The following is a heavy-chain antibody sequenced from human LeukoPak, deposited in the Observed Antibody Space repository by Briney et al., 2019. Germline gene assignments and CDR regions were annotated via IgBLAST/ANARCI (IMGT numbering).Heavy chain of an antibody. CDR1: GFTFDDYG. V-gene: IGHV3-20*04. Sequence: PGGSLRLSCAASGFTFDDYGMSWVRQAPGKGLEWVSGINWNGGSTGYADSVKGRFTISRDNAKNSLYLQMNSLRAEDTALYYCARGSSGWTDYYYYYYMDVWGKGTTVTVSS. CDR2: INWNGGST. J-gene: IGHJ6*03. D-gene: IGHD6-25*01. CDR3: ARGSSGWTDYYYYYYMDV.